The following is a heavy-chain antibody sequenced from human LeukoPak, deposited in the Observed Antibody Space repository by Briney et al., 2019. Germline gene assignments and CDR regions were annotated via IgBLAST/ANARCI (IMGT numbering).Heavy chain of an antibody. CDR2: INQGGSDK. D-gene: IGHD1-14*01. CDR1: GFTLSGHW. Sequence: GGSLRLSCAASGFTLSGHWMSWVRQAPGKGLEWVANINQGGSDKYYVDSVKGRFTISRDNANNLLYLQMNSLRGEDTAVYYCTRDRSRAEDDWGQGTLVAVSS. V-gene: IGHV3-7*01. CDR3: TRDRSRAEDD. J-gene: IGHJ4*02.